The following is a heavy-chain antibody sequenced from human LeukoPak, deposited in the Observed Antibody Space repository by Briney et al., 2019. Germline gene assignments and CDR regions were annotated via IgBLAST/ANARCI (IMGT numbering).Heavy chain of an antibody. CDR2: ISGSGGST. CDR3: ANDDIVVVVAATHPRDFDY. CDR1: GGSFSGYY. J-gene: IGHJ4*02. V-gene: IGHV3-23*01. D-gene: IGHD2-15*01. Sequence: PSETLSLTCAVYGGSFSGYYWSWIRQPPGKGLEWVSAISGSGGSTYYADSVKGRFTISRDNSKNTLYLQMNSLRAEDTAVYYCANDDIVVVVAATHPRDFDYWGQGTLVTVSS.